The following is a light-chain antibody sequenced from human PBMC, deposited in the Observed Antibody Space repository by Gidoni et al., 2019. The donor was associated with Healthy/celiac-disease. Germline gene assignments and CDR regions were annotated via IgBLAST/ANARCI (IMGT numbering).Light chain of an antibody. J-gene: IGLJ2*01. CDR3: QAWDSSTAPVV. Sequence: SYELPQPPSVSVSPGQTASITCSGDKLGDKYACWYQQKPGQSPVLVIYQDSKRPSGIPERFSGSNSGNTATLTISGTQAMDEADYYCQAWDSSTAPVVFGGGTKLTVL. CDR2: QDS. CDR1: KLGDKY. V-gene: IGLV3-1*01.